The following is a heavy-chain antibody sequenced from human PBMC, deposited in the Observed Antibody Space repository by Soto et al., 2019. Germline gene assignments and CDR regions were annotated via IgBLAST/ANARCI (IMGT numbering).Heavy chain of an antibody. D-gene: IGHD6-19*01. CDR2: MNPNSGNT. CDR3: ARDHSSGWYGPYYYYGMDV. CDR1: GYTFTSYD. Sequence: QVQLVQSGAEVKQPGASVKVSCKASGYTFTSYDINWVRQATGQGLEWMGWMNPNSGNTGYAQKFQGSVTMTRNTSISTAYMELSSLRSEDTAVYYCARDHSSGWYGPYYYYGMDVWGQGTTVTVSS. J-gene: IGHJ6*02. V-gene: IGHV1-8*01.